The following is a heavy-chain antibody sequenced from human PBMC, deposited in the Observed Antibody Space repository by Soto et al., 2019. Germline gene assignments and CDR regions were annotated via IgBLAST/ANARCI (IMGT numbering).Heavy chain of an antibody. CDR2: IYSGGST. J-gene: IGHJ1*01. CDR3: ARDFVHGDQPEYFQH. CDR1: GFTVSSNY. Sequence: EVQLVESGGGLVQPGGSLRLSCAASGFTVSSNYMNWVRQAPGKGLEWVSVIYSGGSTYYADSVKGRLTISRDNSKNTLSLQMNSLRAEDTAVYYCARDFVHGDQPEYFQHWGQGTLVTVSS. D-gene: IGHD4-17*01. V-gene: IGHV3-66*01.